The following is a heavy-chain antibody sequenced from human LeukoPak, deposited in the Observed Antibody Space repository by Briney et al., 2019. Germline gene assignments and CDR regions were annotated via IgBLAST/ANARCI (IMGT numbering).Heavy chain of an antibody. J-gene: IGHJ4*02. V-gene: IGHV3-43*01. D-gene: IGHD2-21*02. CDR2: IGWDGDAT. CDR1: GFTFYDYI. CDR3: AKGAEYCGGDCYLTGDYFDY. Sequence: GGSLRLSCAASGFTFYDYIMHWVRQAPGKGLEWVSLIGWDGDATYYSDSVKGRFTISRDNSKNSLYLQMNALTTEDTALYYCAKGAEYCGGDCYLTGDYFDYWGRGTLVTVSS.